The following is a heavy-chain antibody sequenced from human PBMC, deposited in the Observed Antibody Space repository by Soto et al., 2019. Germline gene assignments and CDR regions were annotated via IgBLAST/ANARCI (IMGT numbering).Heavy chain of an antibody. CDR1: EFTFSSYA. D-gene: IGHD2-21*02. V-gene: IGHV3-30-3*01. J-gene: IGHJ4*02. Sequence: QVQLVESGGGVVQPGRSLRLSCAASEFTFSSYAMHWVRQAPGKGLEWVAVISYDGSNKYYADSVKGRFTISRDNSKNPLYLQMNSLRAEDTAVYYCASSPYCGGDCGDYWGQGTLVTVSS. CDR2: ISYDGSNK. CDR3: ASSPYCGGDCGDY.